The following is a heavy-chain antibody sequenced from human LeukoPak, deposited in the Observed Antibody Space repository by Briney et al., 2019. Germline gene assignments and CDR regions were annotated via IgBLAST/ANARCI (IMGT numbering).Heavy chain of an antibody. V-gene: IGHV3-48*02. CDR3: ARAPYYYDSSGYYPDY. Sequence: GGSLRLSCAASGFTLSSYSMNWVRQAPGKGLEWVSYISSSSSTIYYADSVKGRFTISRDNAKNSLYLQMNSLRDEDTAVYYCARAPYYYDSSGYYPDYWGQGTLVTVSS. CDR1: GFTLSSYS. J-gene: IGHJ4*02. CDR2: ISSSSSTI. D-gene: IGHD3-22*01.